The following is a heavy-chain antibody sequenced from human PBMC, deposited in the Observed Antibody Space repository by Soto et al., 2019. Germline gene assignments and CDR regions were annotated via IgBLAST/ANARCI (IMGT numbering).Heavy chain of an antibody. CDR1: GFTFSSYA. Sequence: GGSLRLSCAASGFTFSSYAMHWVRQAPGKGLEWVAVISYDGSNKYYADSVKGRFTISRDNSKNTLYLQMNSLRAEDTAVYYCARPLYDLWSGYVDYFDYWGQGTLVTVSS. D-gene: IGHD3-3*01. J-gene: IGHJ4*02. CDR3: ARPLYDLWSGYVDYFDY. CDR2: ISYDGSNK. V-gene: IGHV3-30-3*01.